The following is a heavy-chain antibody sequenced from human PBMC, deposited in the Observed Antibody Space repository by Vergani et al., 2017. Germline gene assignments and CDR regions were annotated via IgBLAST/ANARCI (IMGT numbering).Heavy chain of an antibody. D-gene: IGHD6-19*01. Sequence: VQLLESGGGLVQPGGSLRLTCAASGFTFSDYYMSWIRQAPGKGLEWVSYISSSGSTIYYADSVKGRFTISRDNAKNSLYLQMNSLRAEDAAVYYCARLSKGGGWHSYYYYGMDVWGQGTTVTVSS. CDR1: GFTFSDYY. V-gene: IGHV3-11*04. CDR3: ARLSKGGGWHSYYYYGMDV. CDR2: ISSSGSTI. J-gene: IGHJ6*02.